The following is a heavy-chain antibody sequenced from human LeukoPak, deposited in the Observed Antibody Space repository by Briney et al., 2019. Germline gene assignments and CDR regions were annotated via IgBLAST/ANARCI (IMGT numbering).Heavy chain of an antibody. J-gene: IGHJ4*02. CDR3: ARGHVAAAGVFDY. CDR1: GFTVSSNY. D-gene: IGHD6-13*01. CDR2: IYSGGST. V-gene: IGHV3-53*01. Sequence: GGSLRLSCAASGFTVSSNYMSWVRQAPGKGLEWVSVIYSGGSTYYADSVKGRFTISRDNSKNTLYLQMNSLRAEDTAVYYCARGHVAAAGVFDYWGQGTLVTVSS.